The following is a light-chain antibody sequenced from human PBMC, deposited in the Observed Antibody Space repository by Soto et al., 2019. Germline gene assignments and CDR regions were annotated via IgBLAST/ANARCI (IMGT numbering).Light chain of an antibody. J-gene: IGKJ3*01. CDR1: QDISNY. Sequence: DIQMTQSPSSLSASVGDRVTITCQASQDISNYLNWYQQKPGKAPKLLIYDASNLETGVPSRFSGGGSGTDFTFSITSLQPEDVATYYCQQYESLPPLFGPGTTVQIK. V-gene: IGKV1-33*01. CDR2: DAS. CDR3: QQYESLPPL.